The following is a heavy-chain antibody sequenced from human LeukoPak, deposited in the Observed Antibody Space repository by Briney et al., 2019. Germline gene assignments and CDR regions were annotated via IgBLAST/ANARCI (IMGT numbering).Heavy chain of an antibody. Sequence: PGGSLRLSCAASGFTFSNYAITWIRQAPGNGLEWVSEISGSGESTYYGDSVKGRFTISRDNSKNTLYLQMNSLRAGDTAVYYCAREHWDFDYWGQGTLVTVSS. CDR1: GFTFSNYA. J-gene: IGHJ4*02. D-gene: IGHD7-27*01. CDR3: AREHWDFDY. V-gene: IGHV3-23*01. CDR2: ISGSGEST.